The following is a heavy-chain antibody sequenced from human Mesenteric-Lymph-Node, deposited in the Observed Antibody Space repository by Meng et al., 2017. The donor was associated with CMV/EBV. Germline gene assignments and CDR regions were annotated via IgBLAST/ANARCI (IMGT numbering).Heavy chain of an antibody. Sequence: GESLKISCAASGFTFNNYWMHWVRQAPGKGLVWVSRINDNGGATTYADSVKGRFTISRDNAKNSLYLQMNSLRAEDTAVYYCARAVSVGWERRSAFDIWGQGTMVTVSS. CDR2: INDNGGAT. CDR1: GFTFNNYW. V-gene: IGHV3-74*01. D-gene: IGHD1-26*01. J-gene: IGHJ3*02. CDR3: ARAVSVGWERRSAFDI.